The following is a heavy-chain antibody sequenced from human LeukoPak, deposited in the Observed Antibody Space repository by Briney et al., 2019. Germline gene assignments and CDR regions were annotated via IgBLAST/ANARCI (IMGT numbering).Heavy chain of an antibody. CDR2: ISSSSYI. CDR3: ARDGKGVVVPAADY. D-gene: IGHD2-2*01. V-gene: IGHV3-21*01. CDR1: GFTFRSYS. J-gene: IGHJ4*02. Sequence: GGSLRLSCAASGFTFRSYSMNGVREAPGKGLEWVSSISSSSYIYYADSVKGRFTISRDNAKNSLYLQMNSLRAEDTAVYYCARDGKGVVVPAADYWGQGTLVTVSS.